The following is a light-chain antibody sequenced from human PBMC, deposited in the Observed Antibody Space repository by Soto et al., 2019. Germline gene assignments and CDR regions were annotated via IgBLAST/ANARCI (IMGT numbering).Light chain of an antibody. J-gene: IGKJ1*01. CDR2: DAS. CDR1: QSISSK. CDR3: QQHSHWPPWT. Sequence: EIVMTQSPATLSVSPGERASLSCRASQSISSKLAWYQQKPGQAPRLLIYDASTRATDIPARFSGSGSGTEFTLTINSLQSEDFAVYYCQQHSHWPPWTFGQGTRVEIQ. V-gene: IGKV3-15*01.